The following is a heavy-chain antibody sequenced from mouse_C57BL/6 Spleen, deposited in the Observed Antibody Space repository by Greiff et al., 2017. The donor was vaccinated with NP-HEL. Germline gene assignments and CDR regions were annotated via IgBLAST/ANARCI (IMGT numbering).Heavy chain of an antibody. CDR1: GFTFSDYG. V-gene: IGHV5-17*01. CDR2: ISSGSSTI. J-gene: IGHJ3*01. Sequence: EVKLVESGGGLVKPGGSLKLSCAASGFTFSDYGMHWVRQAPEKGLEWVAYISSGSSTIYYADTVKGRFTISRDNAKNTLFLQMTSLRSEDTAMYYCARGVLGAWFAYWGQGTLVTVSA. CDR3: ARGVLGAWFAY.